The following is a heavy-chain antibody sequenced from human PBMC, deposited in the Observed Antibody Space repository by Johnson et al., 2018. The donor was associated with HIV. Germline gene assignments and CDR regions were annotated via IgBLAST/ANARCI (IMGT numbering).Heavy chain of an antibody. CDR1: GFTFDDYT. V-gene: IGHV3-20*04. D-gene: IGHD2-21*01. CDR3: ARERFWGGECQLDGDAYDI. Sequence: VQLVESGGGLVQPGRSLRLSCAASGFTFDDYTMHWVRQAPGKGLEWVSLISWNGGSTGYADSVKGRFTISRDNSKNTLYLQMSSLRAEDTAVYYCARERFWGGECQLDGDAYDIWGQGTLVTVSS. CDR2: ISWNGGST. J-gene: IGHJ3*02.